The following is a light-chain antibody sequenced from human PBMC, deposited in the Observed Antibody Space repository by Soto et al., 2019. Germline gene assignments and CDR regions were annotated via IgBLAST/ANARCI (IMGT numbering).Light chain of an antibody. CDR1: QSVSSN. J-gene: IGKJ1*01. CDR2: GAS. V-gene: IGKV3-15*01. Sequence: EIVMTQSPATLSVTPGERATLSCRASQSVSSNLGWYQQKPGQGRRLRIDGASTRATGIPARFSGSGSGTEFTTTISIVQYEYVAVYYCQHYNNWPRTFGQGTKVDIK. CDR3: QHYNNWPRT.